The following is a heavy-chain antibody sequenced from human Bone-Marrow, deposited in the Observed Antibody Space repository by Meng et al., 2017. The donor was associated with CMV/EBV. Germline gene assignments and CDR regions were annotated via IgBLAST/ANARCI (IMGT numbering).Heavy chain of an antibody. D-gene: IGHD3-16*01. Sequence: SETLSLTCAVYGGSFSGFYWSWIRQPPGKGLEWMGYVYYTGTTKYNPSLKSRVTISLDTSMKQFSLRLDSVTAADTAVYYCARWGTLSLDYWGQGLLVTVSS. CDR2: VYYTGTT. CDR3: ARWGTLSLDY. V-gene: IGHV4-59*01. J-gene: IGHJ4*02. CDR1: GGSFSGFY.